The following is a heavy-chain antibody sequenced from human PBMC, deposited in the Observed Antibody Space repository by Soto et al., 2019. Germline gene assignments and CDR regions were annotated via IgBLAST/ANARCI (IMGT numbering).Heavy chain of an antibody. CDR2: IYYSGST. J-gene: IGHJ6*02. CDR1: GGSISSYY. D-gene: IGHD2-15*01. CDR3: ARHLAVVAATQFYYYYYGMDV. Sequence: PSETLSLTCTVSGGSISSYYWGWIRQPPGKGLEWIGSIYYSGSTYYNPSLKSRVTISVDTSKNQFSLKLSSVTAADTAVYYCARHLAVVAATQFYYYYYGMDVWGQGTTVTVSS. V-gene: IGHV4-39*01.